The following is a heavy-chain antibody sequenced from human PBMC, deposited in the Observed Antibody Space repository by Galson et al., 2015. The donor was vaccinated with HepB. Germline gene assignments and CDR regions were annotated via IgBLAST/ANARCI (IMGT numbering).Heavy chain of an antibody. J-gene: IGHJ4*02. CDR2: IKQDGSEK. Sequence: SLRLSCAASGFTFSSYWISWVRQAPGKGLEWVANIKQDGSEKYYVDSVKGRFTISRDNAKNSLYLQMNSLRAEDTAVYYCARFDIAALFDYWGQGTLVTVSS. CDR3: ARFDIAALFDY. CDR1: GFTFSSYW. V-gene: IGHV3-7*01. D-gene: IGHD6-13*01.